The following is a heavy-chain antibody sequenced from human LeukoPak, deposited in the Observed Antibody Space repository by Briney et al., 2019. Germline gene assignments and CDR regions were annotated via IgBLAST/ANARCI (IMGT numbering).Heavy chain of an antibody. CDR2: INPSGGST. V-gene: IGHV1-46*01. CDR3: ASRPIYGDYNHDAFDI. J-gene: IGHJ3*02. Sequence: ASVKASCKASGYTFTSYYMHWVRQAPGQGLEWMGIINPSGGSTSYAQKFQGRVTMTRDTSTSTVYMELSSLRSEDTAVYYCASRPIYGDYNHDAFDIWGQGTMVTVSS. D-gene: IGHD4-17*01. CDR1: GYTFTSYY.